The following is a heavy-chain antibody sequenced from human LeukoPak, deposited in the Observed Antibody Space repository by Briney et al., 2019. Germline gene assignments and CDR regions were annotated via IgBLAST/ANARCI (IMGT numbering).Heavy chain of an antibody. CDR3: AKPKTSLRYFDWLLYGDAFDI. CDR1: GFTFDDYA. D-gene: IGHD3-9*01. CDR2: ISWNSGSI. V-gene: IGHV3-9*01. J-gene: IGHJ3*02. Sequence: PGRSLRLSCAASGFTFDDYAMHWVRQAPGKGLEWVSGISWNSGSIGYADSVKGRFTISRDNAKNSLYLQMSSLRAEDTALYYCAKPKTSLRYFDWLLYGDAFDIWGQGTMVTVSS.